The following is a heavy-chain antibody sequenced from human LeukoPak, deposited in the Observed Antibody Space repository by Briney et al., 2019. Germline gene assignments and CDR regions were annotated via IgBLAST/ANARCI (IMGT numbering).Heavy chain of an antibody. V-gene: IGHV6-1*01. CDR2: TYYRSKWYN. CDR3: ARGTGTTLYYGMDV. CDR1: GDSVSSNSAA. Sequence: QTLSLTCAISGDSVSSNSAAWNWIRQSPSRGLEWLGRTYYRSKWYNDYAVSVKSRITVNPDTSKNQFSLQLNSVTPEDTALYYCARGTGTTLYYGMDVWGQGTTVTVSS. J-gene: IGHJ6*02. D-gene: IGHD1-1*01.